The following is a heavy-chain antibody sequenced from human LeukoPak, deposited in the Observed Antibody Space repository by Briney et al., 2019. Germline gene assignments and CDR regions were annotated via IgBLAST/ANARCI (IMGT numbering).Heavy chain of an antibody. D-gene: IGHD4-17*01. V-gene: IGHV4-59*01. CDR1: GDSISIYY. CDR3: ARSITYGDYVFAFDY. J-gene: IGHJ4*02. Sequence: SETLSLTCSVSGDSISIYYWSWIRQPPGKGLEWIGYIDHTGSTSYNPSLNSRVTISRDTSKNHFSLELSSVTAADTAVYFCARSITYGDYVFAFDYWGQGTLVTVSS. CDR2: IDHTGST.